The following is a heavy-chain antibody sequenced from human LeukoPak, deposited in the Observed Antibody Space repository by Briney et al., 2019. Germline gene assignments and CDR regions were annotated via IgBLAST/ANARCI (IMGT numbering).Heavy chain of an antibody. J-gene: IGHJ5*02. Sequence: ASVKVSCKAPGGTFSSYAISWVRQAPGQGLEWMGRIIPILGIANYAQKFQGRVTITADKSTSTAYMELSSLRSEDTAVYYCARSSGMLVRGVIRDNWFDPWGQGTLVTVPS. D-gene: IGHD3-10*01. CDR3: ARSSGMLVRGVIRDNWFDP. CDR1: GGTFSSYA. V-gene: IGHV1-69*04. CDR2: IIPILGIA.